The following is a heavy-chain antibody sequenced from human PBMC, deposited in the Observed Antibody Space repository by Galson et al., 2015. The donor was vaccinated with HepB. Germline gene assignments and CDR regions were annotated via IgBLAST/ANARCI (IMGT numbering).Heavy chain of an antibody. CDR3: AREPSSGGNWFDP. Sequence: SLRLSCAASGFTFSSYWMSWVRQAPGKGLEWVANIKQDGSEKYYVDSVEGRFTISRDNAKNSLYRQMNSLRAEDTAVYYCAREPSSGGNWFDPWGQGTLVTVSS. V-gene: IGHV3-7*03. CDR1: GFTFSSYW. D-gene: IGHD3-16*01. CDR2: IKQDGSEK. J-gene: IGHJ5*02.